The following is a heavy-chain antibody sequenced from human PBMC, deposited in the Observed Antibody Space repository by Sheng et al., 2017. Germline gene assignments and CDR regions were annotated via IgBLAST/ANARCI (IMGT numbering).Heavy chain of an antibody. J-gene: IGHJ6*02. CDR3: ARGNQQLHYYYGMDV. D-gene: IGHD6-13*01. CDR2: ISAYNGNT. Sequence: PGQGLEWMGWISAYNGNTNYAQKLQGRVTMTTDTSTSTAYMELRSLRSDDTAVYYCARGNQQLHYYYGMDVWGQGTTVTVSS. V-gene: IGHV1-18*01.